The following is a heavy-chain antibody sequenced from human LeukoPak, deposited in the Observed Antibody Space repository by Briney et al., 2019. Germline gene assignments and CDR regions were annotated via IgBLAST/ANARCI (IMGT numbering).Heavy chain of an antibody. CDR1: GFTVSSNY. Sequence: TGGSLRLSCAASGFTVSSNYMSWVRQAPGKGLEWVSVIYSGGSTYYADSVKGRFTISRDNSKNTLYLQMNSLRTEETAVYYCAKGPAMVRGTFDPWGQGTLVTVSS. V-gene: IGHV3-66*01. D-gene: IGHD3-10*01. CDR2: IYSGGST. CDR3: AKGPAMVRGTFDP. J-gene: IGHJ5*02.